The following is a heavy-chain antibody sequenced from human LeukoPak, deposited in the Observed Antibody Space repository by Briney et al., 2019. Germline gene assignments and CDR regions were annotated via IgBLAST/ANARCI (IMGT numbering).Heavy chain of an antibody. CDR1: GGSVSSGSYY. CDR3: ARVFGDIVATNMPIDY. J-gene: IGHJ4*02. D-gene: IGHD5-12*01. V-gene: IGHV4-61*01. Sequence: PSETLSLTCTVSGGSVSSGSYYWSWIRQPPGKGLEWIGYIYYSGSTNYNPSLKGRVTISVDTSKNQFSLKLSSVTAADTAVYYCARVFGDIVATNMPIDYWGQGTLVTVSS. CDR2: IYYSGST.